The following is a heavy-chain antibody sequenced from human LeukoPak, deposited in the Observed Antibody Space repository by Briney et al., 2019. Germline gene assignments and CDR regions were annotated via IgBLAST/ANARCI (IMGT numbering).Heavy chain of an antibody. Sequence: GASVKVSCKASGYTFTGYYMHWVRQAPGQGLEWMGWINPNSGGTNYAQKFRGRVTMTRDTSISTAYMELSRLRSDDTAVYYCARGLSPVITIFGVVIPGDYGMDVWGQGTTVTVSS. CDR2: INPNSGGT. CDR1: GYTFTGYY. D-gene: IGHD3-3*01. J-gene: IGHJ6*02. CDR3: ARGLSPVITIFGVVIPGDYGMDV. V-gene: IGHV1-2*02.